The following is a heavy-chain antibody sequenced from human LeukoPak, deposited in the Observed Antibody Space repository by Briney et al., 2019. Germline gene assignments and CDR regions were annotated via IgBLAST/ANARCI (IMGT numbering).Heavy chain of an antibody. CDR3: TVVNYGSGSYPLGY. J-gene: IGHJ4*02. CDR2: IKSKTDGGTT. Sequence: GGSLRLSCAASGFTFSHAWMSWVRQAPGKGLEWVGRIKSKTDGGTTDYAAPVKGRFTISRDDSKNTLYLQMNSLKTEDTAVYYCTVVNYGSGSYPLGYWGQGTLVTVSS. V-gene: IGHV3-15*01. D-gene: IGHD3-10*01. CDR1: GFTFSHAW.